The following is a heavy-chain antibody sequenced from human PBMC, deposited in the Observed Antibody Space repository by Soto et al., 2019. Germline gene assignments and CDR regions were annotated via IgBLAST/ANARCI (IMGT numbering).Heavy chain of an antibody. D-gene: IGHD6-19*01. CDR3: ARFSGSYYYAMDV. V-gene: IGHV4-30-4*01. CDR2: IYYSGST. J-gene: IGHJ6*02. CDR1: GGSISSGDYY. Sequence: PSETLSLTCTVSGGSISSGDYYWSWIRQPPGKGLEWIGYIYYSGSTYYNPSLKSRVTISVDTSKNQFSLKLKSVTAADTALYYCARFSGSYYYAMDVWGQGSTVTVSS.